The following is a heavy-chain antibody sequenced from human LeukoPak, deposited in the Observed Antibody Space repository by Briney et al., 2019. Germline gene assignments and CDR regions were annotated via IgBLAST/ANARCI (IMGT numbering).Heavy chain of an antibody. CDR3: ARSPRRSSGYYPNYLDY. D-gene: IGHD3-22*01. J-gene: IGHJ4*02. CDR1: GFTFSSSA. Sequence: GGSLRLSCAASGFTFSSSAMSWVRQAPGKGLEWVSAISGSGASTYYADSVKGRFTISRDNSKNTVYLQMNSLRAEDTAVYYCARSPRRSSGYYPNYLDYWGQGTLVTVSS. V-gene: IGHV3-23*01. CDR2: ISGSGAST.